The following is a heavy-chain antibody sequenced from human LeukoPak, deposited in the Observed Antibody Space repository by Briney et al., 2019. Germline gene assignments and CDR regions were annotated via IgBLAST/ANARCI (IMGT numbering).Heavy chain of an antibody. J-gene: IGHJ5*02. V-gene: IGHV4-59*01. CDR3: ARESGGWFDP. CDR1: GGSISSYQ. Sequence: PSETLSLTCTVSGGSISSYQWSWIRQAPGKGLEWIGYIYYSGSTNYNPSLKSRVTMSVDTSKNQFSLKLSSVTAADTAVYYCARESGGWFDPWGQGTLVTVSS. CDR2: IYYSGST. D-gene: IGHD1-26*01.